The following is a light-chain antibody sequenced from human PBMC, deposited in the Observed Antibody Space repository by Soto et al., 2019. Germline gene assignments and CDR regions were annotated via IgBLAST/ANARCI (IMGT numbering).Light chain of an antibody. J-gene: IGKJ3*01. CDR2: GAS. V-gene: IGKV3-20*01. Sequence: EIVLTQSPGTLSLSPGERATLSCRASQSISSSYLGWYRQKPGQAPRLLIYGASSRATGIPDRFSGSGSGTAFTITISRLEPEDFAVYYCQQYGSSFTFGPGTKVDIK. CDR3: QQYGSSFT. CDR1: QSISSSY.